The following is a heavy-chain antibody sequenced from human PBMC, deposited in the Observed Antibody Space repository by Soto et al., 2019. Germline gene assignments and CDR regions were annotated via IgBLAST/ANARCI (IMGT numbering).Heavy chain of an antibody. CDR3: AKGGYDLNDYNYYGIDV. J-gene: IGHJ6*02. CDR1: GFTFSSYA. CDR2: ISGSGGST. V-gene: IGHV3-23*01. D-gene: IGHD5-12*01. Sequence: PGGSLRLSCAASGFTFSSYAMSWGRPAPGEGVEWVSAISGSGGSTYYADSVKGRFPISRDNSKNTLYLQMNSLRAEDTAVYYCAKGGYDLNDYNYYGIDVWGQGTTVTVSS.